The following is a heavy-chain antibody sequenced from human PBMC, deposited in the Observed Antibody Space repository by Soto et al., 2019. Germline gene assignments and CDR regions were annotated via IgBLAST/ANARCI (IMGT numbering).Heavy chain of an antibody. CDR1: GGSISSSSYY. CDR2: IYYSGST. J-gene: IGHJ5*02. V-gene: IGHV4-39*01. D-gene: IGHD2-21*02. Sequence: QLQLQESGPGLVKPSETLSLTCTVSGGSISSSSYYWGWIRQPPGKGLEWIGSIYYSGSTYYNPCLKSRVAISVDTSKNEFSLKLSSVTAADTAVYYCARHGSLRGGFDPWGQGTLVTVSS. CDR3: ARHGSLRGGFDP.